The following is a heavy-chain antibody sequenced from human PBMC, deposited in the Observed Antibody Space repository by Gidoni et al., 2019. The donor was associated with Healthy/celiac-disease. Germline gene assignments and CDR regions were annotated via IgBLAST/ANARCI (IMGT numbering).Heavy chain of an antibody. D-gene: IGHD6-13*01. V-gene: IGHV3-23*01. CDR3: AKDRDMAAAGTYYYYYGMDV. J-gene: IGHJ6*02. CDR2: ISGSGGST. Sequence: EVQLLESGGGLVQPGGSLRLSCAASGFPFSSYAMSWVRQAPGKGLEWVSAISGSGGSTYYADAVKGRFTISRDNSKNTLYLQMNSRRAEDTAVYYCAKDRDMAAAGTYYYYYGMDVWGQGTTVTVSS. CDR1: GFPFSSYA.